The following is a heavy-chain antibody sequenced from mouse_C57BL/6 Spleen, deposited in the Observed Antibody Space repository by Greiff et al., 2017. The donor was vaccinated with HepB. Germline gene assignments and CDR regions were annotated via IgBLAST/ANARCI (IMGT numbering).Heavy chain of an antibody. D-gene: IGHD1-1*01. J-gene: IGHJ1*03. CDR2: ISDGGSYT. Sequence: EVKLVESGGGLVKPGGSLKLSCAASGFTFSSYAMSWVRQTPEKRLEWVATISDGGSYTYYPDNVKGRFTISRDNAKNNLYLQMSHLKSEDTAMYYFARGIITTVVERYFDVWGTGTTVTVSS. CDR3: ARGIITTVVERYFDV. CDR1: GFTFSSYA. V-gene: IGHV5-4*03.